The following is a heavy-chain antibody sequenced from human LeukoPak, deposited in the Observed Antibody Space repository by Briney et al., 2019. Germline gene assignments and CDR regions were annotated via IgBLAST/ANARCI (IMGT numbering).Heavy chain of an antibody. CDR2: ISWNSGSI. Sequence: SLRLSCAASGFTFDDYAMHWVRQAPGKGLEWVSGISWNSGSIGYADSVKGRFTISRDNAKNSLYLQMNSLRAEDTALYYCAKNGPAAAGTSYYYYMDVWGKGTTVTVSS. CDR3: AKNGPAAAGTSYYYYMDV. D-gene: IGHD6-13*01. V-gene: IGHV3-9*01. J-gene: IGHJ6*03. CDR1: GFTFDDYA.